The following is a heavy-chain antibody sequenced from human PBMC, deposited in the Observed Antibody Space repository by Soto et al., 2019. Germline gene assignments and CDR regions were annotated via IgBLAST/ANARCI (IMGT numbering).Heavy chain of an antibody. D-gene: IGHD6-19*01. Sequence: QVQLVQSGAEVKKPGASVKGSCKASGYTFNPYGISWVRQAPGQGLEWMGWINPYNGNTDYAENLQGRVTMTTETSTRTAYMELRSLRSDDTAIYYCARNRVGVPRWLVGPFDYWGQGPLVTVSS. CDR3: ARNRVGVPRWLVGPFDY. CDR2: INPYNGNT. V-gene: IGHV1-18*01. CDR1: GYTFNPYG. J-gene: IGHJ4*02.